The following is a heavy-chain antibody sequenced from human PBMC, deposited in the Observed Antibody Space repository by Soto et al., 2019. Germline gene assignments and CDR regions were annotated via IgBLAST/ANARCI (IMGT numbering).Heavy chain of an antibody. V-gene: IGHV3-30-3*01. J-gene: IGHJ4*02. D-gene: IGHD3-3*01. CDR3: AGNRVYYDFRRAFRY. CDR1: GFTFSSYA. CDR2: ISYDGSNK. Sequence: QVQLVESGGGLVQPGRSLRLSCAASGFTFSSYAMHWVRQAPGKGLEWVAVISYDGSNKYYADSVKGRFTISRDNSKNTLYLQMNSMIAEDTAVYYCAGNRVYYDFRRAFRYWGQGTLVTVSS.